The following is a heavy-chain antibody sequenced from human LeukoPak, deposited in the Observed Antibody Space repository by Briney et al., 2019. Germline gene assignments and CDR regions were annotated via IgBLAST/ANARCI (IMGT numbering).Heavy chain of an antibody. CDR1: GFTFSSYS. CDR3: ARDRSHYYYYYYHMDV. Sequence: GGSLRLSCAASGFTFSSYSMNWVRQAPGKGLEWVSSISSSSSYIYYADSVKGRFTISRDNAKNSLYLQMNSLRAEDTAVYYCARDRSHYYYYYYHMDVWGKGTTVTVSS. CDR2: ISSSSSYI. V-gene: IGHV3-21*01. J-gene: IGHJ6*03.